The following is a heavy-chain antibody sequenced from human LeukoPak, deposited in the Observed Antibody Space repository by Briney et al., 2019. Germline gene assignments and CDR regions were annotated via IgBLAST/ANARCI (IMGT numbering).Heavy chain of an antibody. V-gene: IGHV3-23*01. Sequence: GGSLRPSCAASGLTFSSYAMNWVRQAPGKGLEWVSSISGSGGSTYYADSVKGRFTISRDNSENTLYLQMNSLRAEDTAVYYCAKALRIAHFDYWGQGALVTVSS. J-gene: IGHJ4*02. CDR3: AKALRIAHFDY. D-gene: IGHD2-21*01. CDR2: ISGSGGST. CDR1: GLTFSSYA.